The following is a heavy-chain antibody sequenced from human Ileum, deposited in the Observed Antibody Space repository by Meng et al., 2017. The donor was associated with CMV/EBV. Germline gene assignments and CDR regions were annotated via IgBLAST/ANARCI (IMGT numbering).Heavy chain of an antibody. CDR3: TRDRTGCNFDY. CDR1: GYTLTDFF. V-gene: IGHV1-2*02. J-gene: IGHJ4*02. D-gene: IGHD7-27*01. CDR2: INSMNGDT. Sequence: QVQLVQCGAEVKKPGASMKVSCKTFGYTLTDFFIHWVRQAPGQGLEWMGWINSMNGDTNYAQKFQGRVTMTSDTSINTAYMELSSLTSDDTAVYFCTRDRTGCNFDYWGQGALVTVSS.